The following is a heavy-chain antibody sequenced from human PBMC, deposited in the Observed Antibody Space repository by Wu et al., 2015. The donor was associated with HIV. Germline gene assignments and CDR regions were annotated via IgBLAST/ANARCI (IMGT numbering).Heavy chain of an antibody. CDR2: VHLNTGAT. V-gene: IGHV1-2*02. J-gene: IGHJ4*02. D-gene: IGHD3-16*01. CDR3: ARDMTRGSPGRTT. CDR1: GFTHSDYY. Sequence: QVQLGQSGAEVKKPGASVKVSCRASGFTHSDYYIHWVRQAPGQRLEWIGWVHLNTGATNFAQKFRGRVSMTRDTSISTAYMELSRLRSDDTAVYYCARDMTRGSPGRTTWGQGTLVHRL.